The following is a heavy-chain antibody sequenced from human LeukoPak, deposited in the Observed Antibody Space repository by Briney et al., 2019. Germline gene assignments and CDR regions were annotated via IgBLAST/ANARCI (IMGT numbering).Heavy chain of an antibody. CDR2: INPNSGGT. V-gene: IGHV1-2*02. J-gene: IGHJ4*02. Sequence: VASVKVSCKASRYTFTGYYMHWVRQAPGQGLEWMGWINPNSGGTNYAQKFQGRVTMTRDTSISTAYMELSRLRSDDTAVYYCAREEGYCSSTTCSAPFDYWGQGTLATVSS. CDR3: AREEGYCSSTTCSAPFDY. D-gene: IGHD2-2*01. CDR1: RYTFTGYY.